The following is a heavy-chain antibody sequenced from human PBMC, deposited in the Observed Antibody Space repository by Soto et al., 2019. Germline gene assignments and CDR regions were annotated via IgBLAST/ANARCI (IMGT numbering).Heavy chain of an antibody. CDR1: GGSISSGDYY. CDR2: IYYSGST. Sequence: QVQLQESGPGLVKPSQTLSLTCTVSGGSISSGDYYWSWIRQPPGNGLEWIGYIYYSGSTYYNPSLNVRVTISVDTSKIQFSLKLSSVTAADTAVYYCARGVTISRGYGMDVWGQGTTVTVSS. CDR3: ARGVTISRGYGMDV. D-gene: IGHD3-3*01. J-gene: IGHJ6*02. V-gene: IGHV4-30-4*01.